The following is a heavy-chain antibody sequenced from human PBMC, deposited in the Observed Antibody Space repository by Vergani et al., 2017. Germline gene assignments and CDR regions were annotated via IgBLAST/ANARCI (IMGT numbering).Heavy chain of an antibody. CDR2: IKQDGSEK. CDR3: AKGVEAYCGGDCYSPFDY. Sequence: EVQLVESGGGLVKPGGSLRLSCAASGFTFSSYWMSWVRQAPGKGLEWVANIKQDGSEKNYVDSVKGRFTISRDNAKNSLYLQMNSLRAEDTAVYYCAKGVEAYCGGDCYSPFDYWGQGTLVTVSS. J-gene: IGHJ4*02. V-gene: IGHV3-7*01. CDR1: GFTFSSYW. D-gene: IGHD2-21*02.